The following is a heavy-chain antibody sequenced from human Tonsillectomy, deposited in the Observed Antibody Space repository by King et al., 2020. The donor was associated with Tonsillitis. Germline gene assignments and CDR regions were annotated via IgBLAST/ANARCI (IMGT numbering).Heavy chain of an antibody. J-gene: IGHJ4*02. CDR3: AKELHTDFWSAYYQNYFDY. CDR1: GFTFSSYA. CDR2: ISGSGGST. V-gene: IGHV3-23*04. D-gene: IGHD3-3*01. Sequence: VQLVESGGGLVQPGGSLRLSCAASGFTFSSYAMSWVRQAPGKGLEWVSGISGSGGSTYYADSVKGRFTISRDNSKNTLFLQMNSLRAEDTAVYYCAKELHTDFWSAYYQNYFDYWGQGTLVTVSS.